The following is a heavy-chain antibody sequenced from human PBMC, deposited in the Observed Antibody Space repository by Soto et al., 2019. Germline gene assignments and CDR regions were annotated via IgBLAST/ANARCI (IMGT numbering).Heavy chain of an antibody. J-gene: IGHJ6*02. Sequence: QVQLVQYGAEVKKPGSSVKVSCKASGGIFRTYAINWVRQAPGQGLAWMGGIIPMLGRANYAQKFQGRVTITADESTSTAYMELRSLRSEDTAVYYCARRNCGGDCSLHYHDGMDWWGQWTTVTISS. CDR1: GGIFRTYA. CDR3: ARRNCGGDCSLHYHDGMDW. V-gene: IGHV1-69*12. CDR2: IIPMLGRA. D-gene: IGHD2-21*02.